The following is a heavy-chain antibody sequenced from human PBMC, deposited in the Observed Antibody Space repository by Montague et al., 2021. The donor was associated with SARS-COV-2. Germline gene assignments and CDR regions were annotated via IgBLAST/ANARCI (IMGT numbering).Heavy chain of an antibody. J-gene: IGHJ6*02. CDR1: GFSLSTSGMC. CDR2: IDWDDDK. Sequence: TLSLTCTFSGFSLSTSGMCVSWIRQPPGKALEWLALIDWDDDKYYSTSLKTRLTISKDTSKNQVVLTMTNMDPVDTATYYCARMTTVTYPYYYYYGMDVWGQGTTVTVSS. V-gene: IGHV2-70*01. D-gene: IGHD4-17*01. CDR3: ARMTTVTYPYYYYYGMDV.